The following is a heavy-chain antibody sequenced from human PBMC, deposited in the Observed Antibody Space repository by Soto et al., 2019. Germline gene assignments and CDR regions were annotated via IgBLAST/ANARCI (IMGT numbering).Heavy chain of an antibody. Sequence: GGSLRLSCAASGFTFSSYWMSWVRQAPGKGLEWVANIKQDGSEKYYVDSVKGRFTISRDNAKNSLYLQMSSLRAEDTAVYYCARVMEPYYDFWSGYSPILAFDYWGQGTLVTVSS. J-gene: IGHJ4*02. V-gene: IGHV3-7*01. CDR3: ARVMEPYYDFWSGYSPILAFDY. D-gene: IGHD3-3*01. CDR1: GFTFSSYW. CDR2: IKQDGSEK.